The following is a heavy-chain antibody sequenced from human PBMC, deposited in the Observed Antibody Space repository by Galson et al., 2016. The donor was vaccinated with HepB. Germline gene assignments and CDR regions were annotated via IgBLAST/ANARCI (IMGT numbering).Heavy chain of an antibody. CDR2: FDPEDAET. D-gene: IGHD1-26*01. CDR3: ATGGLLSGIYFRSGYDAFDI. CDR1: GYTLTELS. J-gene: IGHJ3*02. Sequence: SVKVSCKASGYTLTELSMHWVRQAPGKGLEWMGGFDPEDAETIYAQKFQGRVTMTEDTSTDTAYMELSSLRSEDTAVYYCATGGLLSGIYFRSGYDAFDIWGQGTMVTVSS. V-gene: IGHV1-24*01.